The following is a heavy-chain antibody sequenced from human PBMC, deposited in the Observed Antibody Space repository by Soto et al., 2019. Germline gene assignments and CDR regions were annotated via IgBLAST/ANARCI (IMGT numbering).Heavy chain of an antibody. CDR1: GGSFSGYY. CDR2: INHSGST. D-gene: IGHD4-4*01. J-gene: IGHJ4*02. CDR3: ARGGFGPTTLTVFDY. Sequence: SETLSLTCAVYGGSFSGYYWSWIRQPPGKGLEWIGEINHSGSTNYNPSLKSRVTISVDTSKNQFSLKLSSVTAADTAVDYCARGGFGPTTLTVFDYWGQGTLVTVSS. V-gene: IGHV4-34*01.